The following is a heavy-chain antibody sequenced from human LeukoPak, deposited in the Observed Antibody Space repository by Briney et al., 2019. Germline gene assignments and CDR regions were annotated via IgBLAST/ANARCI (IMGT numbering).Heavy chain of an antibody. V-gene: IGHV1-2*02. D-gene: IGHD3-10*01. CDR1: GYTFSGDY. Sequence: GASVKVSWKASGYTFSGDYMHWVRQAPGQGLEWMGWINPNSGGTNYAQKFQGRVTMTRDTSISTAYMELSRLRSDDTAVYYCARAYYGSGSYYRGYYWGQGTLVTVSS. CDR3: ARAYYGSGSYYRGYY. CDR2: INPNSGGT. J-gene: IGHJ4*02.